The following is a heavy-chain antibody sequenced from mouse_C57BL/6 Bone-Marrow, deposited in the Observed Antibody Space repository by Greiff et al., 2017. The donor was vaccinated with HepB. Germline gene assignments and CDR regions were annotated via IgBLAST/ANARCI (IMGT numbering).Heavy chain of an antibody. CDR2: ISDGGSYT. V-gene: IGHV5-4*01. Sequence: EVQWVESGGGLVKPGGSLKLSCAASGFTFSSYAMSWVRQTPEKRLEWVATISDGGSYTYYPDNVKGRFTISRDNAKNNLYLQMSHLKSEDTAMYYCARAPYGSSEAWFAYWGQGTLVTVSA. D-gene: IGHD1-1*01. J-gene: IGHJ3*01. CDR3: ARAPYGSSEAWFAY. CDR1: GFTFSSYA.